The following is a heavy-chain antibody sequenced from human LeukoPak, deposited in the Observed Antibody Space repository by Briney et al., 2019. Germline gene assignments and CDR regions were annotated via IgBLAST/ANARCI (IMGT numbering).Heavy chain of an antibody. CDR2: LCYGENT. V-gene: IGHV4-39*07. J-gene: IGHJ6*03. Sequence: SETLSLTCTVSGDSISSSSYCWGWIRQPPGKGLQWIGSLCYGENTYYNPSLKSRVTISVDTSKNQFSLKLSSVTAADTAVYYCARHPYDYGDHYYFYYYMDVWGKGTTVTVSS. D-gene: IGHD4-17*01. CDR3: ARHPYDYGDHYYFYYYMDV. CDR1: GDSISSSSYC.